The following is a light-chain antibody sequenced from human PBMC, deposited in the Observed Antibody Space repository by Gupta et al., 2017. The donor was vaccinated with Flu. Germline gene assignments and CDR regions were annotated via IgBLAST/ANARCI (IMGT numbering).Light chain of an antibody. V-gene: IGKV1-5*03. Sequence: DIQMTQSPSTLSASVGDRVTITCRASQTISTWLAWYQQKPGIAPSLLIYKASTLESGVPSRFSGSGSGTEFILTISSLQPDEFATYYCQHYNTYPWTFGQGTKVEIK. CDR1: QTISTW. J-gene: IGKJ1*01. CDR2: KAS. CDR3: QHYNTYPWT.